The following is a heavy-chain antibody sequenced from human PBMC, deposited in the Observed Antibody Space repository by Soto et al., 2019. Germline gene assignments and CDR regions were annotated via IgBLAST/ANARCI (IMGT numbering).Heavy chain of an antibody. CDR1: GFTFGSYA. CDR3: EKEEGRYSSGWYYGYFDY. Sequence: EVELLESGGDLVQPGGSLRLSCAASGFTFGSYAMSWVRQAPGKGLEWVSSISGSGGSIYYADSVKGRFTISRDNSKNTLSLRMNSLRADDTAVYYCEKEEGRYSSGWYYGYFDYWGQGTLVTVSS. V-gene: IGHV3-23*01. CDR2: ISGSGGSI. D-gene: IGHD6-19*01. J-gene: IGHJ4*02.